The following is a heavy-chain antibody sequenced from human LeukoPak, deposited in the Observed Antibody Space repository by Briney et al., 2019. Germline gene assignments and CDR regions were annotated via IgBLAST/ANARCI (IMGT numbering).Heavy chain of an antibody. D-gene: IGHD6-19*01. CDR3: ARGPLIEVAGTTWDY. CDR2: INSDGSST. CDR1: GVTFNSYA. J-gene: IGHJ4*02. V-gene: IGHV3-23*01. Sequence: GGSLRLSCAASGVTFNSYAMGWVRQFPGKGLVWVSRINSDGSSTRYADSVKGRFTISRDNSKNTLYLQMNSLRAEDTAVYYCARGPLIEVAGTTWDYWGQGTLVTVSS.